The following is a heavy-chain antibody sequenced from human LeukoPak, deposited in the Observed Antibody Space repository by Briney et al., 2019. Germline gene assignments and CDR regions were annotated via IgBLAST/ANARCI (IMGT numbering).Heavy chain of an antibody. Sequence: SETLSLTCTVSGGSISSYYWSWIRQPPGKGLEWIGYIYYSGSTNYNPSLKSRVTISVDTSKNQFSLKLSSVTAADTAVYYCARGPPDTAFYYGMDVWGQGTTVTVSS. CDR3: ARGPPDTAFYYGMDV. V-gene: IGHV4-59*01. J-gene: IGHJ6*02. CDR2: IYYSGST. CDR1: GGSISSYY. D-gene: IGHD5-18*01.